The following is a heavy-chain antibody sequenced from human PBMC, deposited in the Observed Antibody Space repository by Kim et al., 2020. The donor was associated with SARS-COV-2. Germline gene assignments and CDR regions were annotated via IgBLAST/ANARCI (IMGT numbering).Heavy chain of an antibody. D-gene: IGHD3-10*01. CDR2: INHSGST. CDR1: GGSFSGYY. V-gene: IGHV4-34*01. J-gene: IGHJ5*02. Sequence: SETLSLTCAVYGGSFSGYYWSWIRQPPGKGLEWIGEINHSGSTNYNPSLKSRVTISVDTSKNQFSLKLSSVTAADTAVYYCARGRLTYYYGSGSPNWFDPWGPGTLVTVSS. CDR3: ARGRLTYYYGSGSPNWFDP.